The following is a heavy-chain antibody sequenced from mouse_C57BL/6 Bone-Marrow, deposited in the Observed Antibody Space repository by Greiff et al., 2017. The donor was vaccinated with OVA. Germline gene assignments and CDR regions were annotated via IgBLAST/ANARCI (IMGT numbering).Heavy chain of an antibody. D-gene: IGHD2-3*01. CDR1: GYTFTSYW. V-gene: IGHV1-50*01. Sequence: VQLQQPGAELVKPGASVKLSCKASGYTFTSYWMQWVKQRPGQGLEWIGEIDPSDSYTNYNQKFKGKATLTVDTSSSTAYMQLSSLTSEDSAVYYCATAYDGYSHWYFDVWGTGTTVTVSS. CDR2: IDPSDSYT. CDR3: ATAYDGYSHWYFDV. J-gene: IGHJ1*03.